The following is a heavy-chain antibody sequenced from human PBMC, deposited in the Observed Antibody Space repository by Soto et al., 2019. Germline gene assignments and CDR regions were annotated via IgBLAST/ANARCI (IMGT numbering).Heavy chain of an antibody. D-gene: IGHD6-6*01. CDR2: ISAYNGNT. J-gene: IGHJ6*02. CDR3: ASYSSASLYYYYGMDV. CDR1: GYTFTSYG. Sequence: ASVKVSCKASGYTFTSYGISWVRQAPGQGLEWMGWISAYNGNTKYAQKLQGRVTMTTDTSTSTAYMELRSLRSDDTAVYYCASYSSASLYYYYGMDVWGQGTTVTVSS. V-gene: IGHV1-18*04.